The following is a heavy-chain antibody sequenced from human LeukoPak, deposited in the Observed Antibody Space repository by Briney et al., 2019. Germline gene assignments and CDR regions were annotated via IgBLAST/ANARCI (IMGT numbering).Heavy chain of an antibody. CDR1: GFTFSSYG. V-gene: IGHV3-48*01. CDR3: ARDYAFVY. Sequence: GGSLRLSCVSSGFTFSSYGMNWVRQAPGKGLKWVSYITSSSSTIYYADSVKGRFTISRDNAKNSLYLQMNSLRAEDTAVYYCARDYAFVYWGQGTLVTVSS. J-gene: IGHJ4*02. CDR2: ITSSSSTI. D-gene: IGHD2-2*01.